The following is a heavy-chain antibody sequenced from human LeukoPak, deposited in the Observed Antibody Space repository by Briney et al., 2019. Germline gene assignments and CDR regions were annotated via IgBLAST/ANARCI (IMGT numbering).Heavy chain of an antibody. CDR3: ARSPVSSWYVMDV. Sequence: SQTLSLTCTVSGGSISSGEYYWSWIRQSPGKGLEYIGYIYYSGNTHFNPSFKSRITISVDTSKNQFSLKVNSVTAADTGVYYCARSPVSSWYVMDVWGQGTTVTVSS. CDR1: GGSISSGEYY. V-gene: IGHV4-30-4*01. J-gene: IGHJ6*02. D-gene: IGHD6-13*01. CDR2: IYYSGNT.